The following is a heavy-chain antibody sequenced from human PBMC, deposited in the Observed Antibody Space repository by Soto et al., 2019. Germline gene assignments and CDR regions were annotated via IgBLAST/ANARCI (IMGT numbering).Heavy chain of an antibody. D-gene: IGHD6-6*01. CDR2: ISYDGSNK. CDR1: GFTFSSYA. Sequence: PGGSLRLSCAASGFTFSSYAMHWVRQAPGKGLEWVAVISYDGSNKYYADSVKGRFTISRDNSKNTLYLQMNSLRAEDTAVYYCAKDGIQYSSSLYGNWFDPWGQGTLVTVSS. V-gene: IGHV3-30*04. CDR3: AKDGIQYSSSLYGNWFDP. J-gene: IGHJ5*02.